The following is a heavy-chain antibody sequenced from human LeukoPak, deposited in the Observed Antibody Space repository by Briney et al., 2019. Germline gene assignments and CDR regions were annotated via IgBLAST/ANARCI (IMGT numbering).Heavy chain of an antibody. V-gene: IGHV1-2*02. D-gene: IGHD3-22*01. J-gene: IGHJ2*01. CDR3: ARDPQDDSDSSSPSTVDWYFDL. CDR1: GYTFTGYY. Sequence: ASVKVSCKASGYTFTGYYMHWVRQAPGQGLEWMGWINPNSGGTNYAQKFQGRVTMTRDTSISTAYMELSSLRSDDTAVYYCARDPQDDSDSSSPSTVDWYFDLWGRGTPVTVAS. CDR2: INPNSGGT.